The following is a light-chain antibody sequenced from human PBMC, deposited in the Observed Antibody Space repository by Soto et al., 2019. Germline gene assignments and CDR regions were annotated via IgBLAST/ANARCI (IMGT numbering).Light chain of an antibody. Sequence: MIDSTGSMGPSLGERSHINCKSSQSVIYSSNNKNYLAWYQQKTGQPPKLLIYWASTREPGVPDRFSGSGSGTEFTLTISSLQPEDFAIYYCQQYNSYSPLTFGQGTKVEIK. J-gene: IGKJ1*01. CDR3: QQYNSYSPLT. CDR2: WAS. CDR1: QSVIYSSNNKNY. V-gene: IGKV4-1*01.